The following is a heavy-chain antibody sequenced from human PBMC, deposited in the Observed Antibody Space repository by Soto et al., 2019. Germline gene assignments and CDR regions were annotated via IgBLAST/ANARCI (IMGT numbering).Heavy chain of an antibody. D-gene: IGHD3-3*01. J-gene: IGHJ6*02. CDR3: ARWRGYDFWSGYYYYGMDV. CDR2: INHSGST. V-gene: IGHV4-34*01. CDR1: GGSFSGYY. Sequence: SETLSLTCAVYGGSFSGYYWSWIRRPPGKGLEWIGEINHSGSTNYNPSLKSRVTISVDTSKNQFSLKLSSVTAADTAVYYCARWRGYDFWSGYYYYGMDVWGQGTTVTVSS.